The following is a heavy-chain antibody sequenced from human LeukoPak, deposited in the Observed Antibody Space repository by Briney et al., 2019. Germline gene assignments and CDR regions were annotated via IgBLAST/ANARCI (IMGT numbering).Heavy chain of an antibody. D-gene: IGHD2-2*01. Sequence: PSETLSLTCTVSGYSISSGYYWGWIRQPPGKGLEWIGSIYHSGSTYYSPSLKSRVTISVDTSKNQFSLKLSSVTAADTAVYYCARDIRAYCSSTSCYYDYYMDVWGKGTTVTVSS. V-gene: IGHV4-38-2*02. CDR2: IYHSGST. CDR1: GYSISSGYY. J-gene: IGHJ6*03. CDR3: ARDIRAYCSSTSCYYDYYMDV.